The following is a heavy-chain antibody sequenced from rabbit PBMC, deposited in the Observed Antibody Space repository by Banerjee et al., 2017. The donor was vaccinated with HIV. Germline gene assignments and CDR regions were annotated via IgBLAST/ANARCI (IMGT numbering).Heavy chain of an antibody. CDR2: IYTDSDGT. J-gene: IGHJ4*01. CDR1: GFSFSSTYY. CDR3: ASGYSDIVFNL. Sequence: QEQLEESGGDLVKPEGSLTLTCTASGFSFSSTYYMCWVRQAPGKGLELIACIYTDSDGTWYASWVNGRFTITRSTSLNTVTLQMTSLTAADTATYFCASGYSDIVFNLWGPGTLVTVS. D-gene: IGHD1-1*01. V-gene: IGHV1S43*01.